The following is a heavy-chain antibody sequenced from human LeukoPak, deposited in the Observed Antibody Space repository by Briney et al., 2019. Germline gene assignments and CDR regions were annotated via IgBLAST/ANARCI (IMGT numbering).Heavy chain of an antibody. CDR1: GGSMTSYY. Sequence: SETLSLTCSVSGGSMTSYYWSWVRQPPGKGLEWIGYIYHSGTSNYNPSLQSRVAMSVDTSKNQISLKVRSVTSADTAVYYCARVNSSGWGSYYYYYMDVWGKGTTVTISS. J-gene: IGHJ6*03. D-gene: IGHD6-19*01. V-gene: IGHV4-59*01. CDR2: IYHSGTS. CDR3: ARVNSSGWGSYYYYYMDV.